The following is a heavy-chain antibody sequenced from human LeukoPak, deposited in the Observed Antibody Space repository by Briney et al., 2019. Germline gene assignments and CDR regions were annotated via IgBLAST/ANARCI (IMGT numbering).Heavy chain of an antibody. V-gene: IGHV4-38-2*02. CDR3: ARDQRCSGGSCYGAFDI. Sequence: PSETLSLTCTVSGYSISSGYYWGWIRQPPGKGLEWIGSIYHSGSTYYNPSLKSRVTISVDTSKNQFSLKLSSVTAADTAVYYCARDQRCSGGSCYGAFDIWGQGTMVTVSS. D-gene: IGHD2-15*01. CDR1: GYSISSGYY. J-gene: IGHJ3*02. CDR2: IYHSGST.